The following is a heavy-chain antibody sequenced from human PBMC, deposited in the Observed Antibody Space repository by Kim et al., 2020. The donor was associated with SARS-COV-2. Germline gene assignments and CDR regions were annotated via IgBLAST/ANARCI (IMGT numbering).Heavy chain of an antibody. V-gene: IGHV1-18*04. CDR3: ARDWDIYYYGSGSPSLGMDV. J-gene: IGHJ6*02. D-gene: IGHD3-10*01. CDR1: GYTFTSYG. Sequence: ASVKVSCKASGYTFTSYGISWVRQAPGQGLEWMGWISAYNGNTNYAQKLQGRVTMTTDTSTSTAYMELRSLRSDDTAVYYCARDWDIYYYGSGSPSLGMDVWGQGTTVTGSS. CDR2: ISAYNGNT.